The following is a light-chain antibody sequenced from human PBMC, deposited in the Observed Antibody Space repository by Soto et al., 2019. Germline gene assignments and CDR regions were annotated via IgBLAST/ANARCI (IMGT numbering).Light chain of an antibody. CDR3: QQRSKGRYP. V-gene: IGKV3-11*01. CDR1: QNVSTS. Sequence: EIVLTQSPATLSLSPGDRATLSCRASQNVSTSLAWYQQQPGQVPRLLVYDASNRASGVPSRFSASGYATDFTLSSSSLEPEDFAVSFCQQRSKGRYPFGQGTRLEIK. CDR2: DAS. J-gene: IGKJ2*01.